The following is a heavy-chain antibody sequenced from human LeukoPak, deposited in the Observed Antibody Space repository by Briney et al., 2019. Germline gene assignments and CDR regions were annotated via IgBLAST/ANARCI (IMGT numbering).Heavy chain of an antibody. D-gene: IGHD6-13*01. V-gene: IGHV3-9*01. J-gene: IGHJ4*02. Sequence: GGSLRLSCAASGFTFDDYAMHRVRQAPGKGLEWVSGISWNSGSIGYADSVQGRFTISRDNAKKSLFLQMNSLRPEDTALYYCAKAASNSWYFFDYWGQGTLVTVSS. CDR2: ISWNSGSI. CDR1: GFTFDDYA. CDR3: AKAASNSWYFFDY.